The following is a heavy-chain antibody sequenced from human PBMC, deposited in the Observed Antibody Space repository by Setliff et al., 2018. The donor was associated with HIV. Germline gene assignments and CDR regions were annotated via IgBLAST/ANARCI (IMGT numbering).Heavy chain of an antibody. CDR3: ATTTIFEAPRYYYYYMDV. Sequence: SETLSLTCTVSGGSISSYYWSWIRQPPGKGLEWIGYIYRTGSTKYNPSLKSRVTISVDTSKNQFSLKLSSVTAADTAVYYCATTTIFEAPRYYYYYMDVWGKGTTVTVSS. CDR2: IYRTGST. D-gene: IGHD3-3*01. V-gene: IGHV4-59*08. CDR1: GGSISSYY. J-gene: IGHJ6*03.